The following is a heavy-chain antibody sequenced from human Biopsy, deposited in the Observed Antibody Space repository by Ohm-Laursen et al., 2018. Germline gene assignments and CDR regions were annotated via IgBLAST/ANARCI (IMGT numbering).Heavy chain of an antibody. CDR3: ARGRGWGNTYFRSFDY. D-gene: IGHD3-9*01. CDR1: GDSISSYY. V-gene: IGHV4-59*01. J-gene: IGHJ4*02. CDR2: NQNSGST. Sequence: SETLSLTCTVSGDSISSYYWSWIRQPPGKGLEWIGHNQNSGSTNYNPSLKSRVTISADTSKNQFSLKLSSVTAADTAMYYCARGRGWGNTYFRSFDYWGQGTLVTVSS.